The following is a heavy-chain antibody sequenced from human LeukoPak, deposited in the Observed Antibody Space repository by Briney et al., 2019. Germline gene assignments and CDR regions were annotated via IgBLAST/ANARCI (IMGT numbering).Heavy chain of an antibody. Sequence: GGSLRLSCAASGFPFSTYWMNWVRPAPGKGLEWVGNIRPDGGETLSLDSVKGRFTISRDNAKNSLYLQMDSLRAEGTAVYYCAREHRAFSYWGQGTPVTVSS. V-gene: IGHV3-7*01. CDR1: GFPFSTYW. CDR2: IRPDGGET. CDR3: AREHRAFSY. D-gene: IGHD1-26*01. J-gene: IGHJ4*02.